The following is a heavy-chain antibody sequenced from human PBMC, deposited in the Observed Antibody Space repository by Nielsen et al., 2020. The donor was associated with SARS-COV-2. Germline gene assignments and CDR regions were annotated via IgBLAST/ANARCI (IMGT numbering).Heavy chain of an antibody. V-gene: IGHV4-39*07. J-gene: IGHJ4*02. CDR1: GGSISSSSYY. D-gene: IGHD1-26*01. Sequence: SETLSLTCTVSGGSISSSSYYWGWIRQPPGKGLEWIGSIYYSGSTYYNPSLKSRVTISVDTSKNQFSLKLSSVAAADTAVYYCARSQIVGANRYYFDYWGQGTLVTVSS. CDR2: IYYSGST. CDR3: ARSQIVGANRYYFDY.